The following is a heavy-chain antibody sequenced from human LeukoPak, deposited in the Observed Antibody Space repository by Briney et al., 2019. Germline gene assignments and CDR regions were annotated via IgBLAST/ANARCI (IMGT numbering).Heavy chain of an antibody. V-gene: IGHV4-34*01. Sequence: SETLSLTCAVYGESFSGHYWTWIRQPPGKGLEWIGEINHSGSTTSNPSLNNRGTISVDTSKNQFSLKLTSVTAADTAVYYCARPRYGSGSLDSWGQGTLASVSS. CDR3: ARPRYGSGSLDS. CDR2: INHSGST. J-gene: IGHJ4*02. D-gene: IGHD3-10*01. CDR1: GESFSGHY.